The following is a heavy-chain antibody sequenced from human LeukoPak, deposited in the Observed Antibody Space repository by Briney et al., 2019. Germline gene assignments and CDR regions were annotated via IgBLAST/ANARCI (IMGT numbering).Heavy chain of an antibody. CDR2: ISSSGSTI. J-gene: IGHJ4*02. CDR3: TSYYYGAGSYYSYFDY. D-gene: IGHD3-10*01. V-gene: IGHV3-48*03. Sequence: GGSLRLSCAASGFTFSSYEMNWVRQAPGKGLEWVSYISSSGSTIYYADSVRGRFTISRENDKNSLYPQMNRLRAEDPAVYYCTSYYYGAGSYYSYFDYWGQGTLVTVSS. CDR1: GFTFSSYE.